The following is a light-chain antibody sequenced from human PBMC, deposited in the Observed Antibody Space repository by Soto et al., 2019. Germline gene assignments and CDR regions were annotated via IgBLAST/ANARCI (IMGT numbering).Light chain of an antibody. V-gene: IGLV2-8*01. CDR1: SSDVGAYNY. J-gene: IGLJ3*02. CDR2: EVY. Sequence: QSVLTQPASVSGPPGQSITISCTGTSSDVGAYNYVSWYQQHPGKAPKVIIYEVYKRPSGVPDRFSGSKSGKTASLTVSGLQADDEADYYCSSYVGNNNLVFGGGTKLTVL. CDR3: SSYVGNNNLV.